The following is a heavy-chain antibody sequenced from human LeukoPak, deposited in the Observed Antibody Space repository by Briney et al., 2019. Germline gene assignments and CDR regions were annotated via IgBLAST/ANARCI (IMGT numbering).Heavy chain of an antibody. J-gene: IGHJ6*03. CDR1: GFTFSTYA. Sequence: GGSLRLSCAGSGFTFSTYAMSWVRQAPGKGLEWVSAISAGGATIYYADSVKGRFTISRDNSKNTLYLQINSLRAEDTAVYYCAKDSGGTYFYYYYYMAVWRKGTTVTVSS. CDR3: AKDSGGTYFYYYYYMAV. CDR2: ISAGGATI. D-gene: IGHD1-26*01. V-gene: IGHV3-23*01.